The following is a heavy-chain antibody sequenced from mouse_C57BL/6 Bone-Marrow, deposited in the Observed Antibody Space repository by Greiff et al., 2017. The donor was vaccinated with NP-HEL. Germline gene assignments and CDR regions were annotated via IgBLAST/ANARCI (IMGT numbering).Heavy chain of an antibody. CDR1: GYTFTSYW. CDR2: IHPNSGST. Sequence: VQLQQPGAELVKPGASVKLSCKASGYTFTSYWMHWVKQRPGQGLEWIGMIHPNSGSTNYNEKFKSKATLTVDKSSSTAYMQLSSLTSEDSAVYYCAREGIYYDYDGGYFDYWGQGTTHTGSS. V-gene: IGHV1-64*01. D-gene: IGHD2-4*01. J-gene: IGHJ2*01. CDR3: AREGIYYDYDGGYFDY.